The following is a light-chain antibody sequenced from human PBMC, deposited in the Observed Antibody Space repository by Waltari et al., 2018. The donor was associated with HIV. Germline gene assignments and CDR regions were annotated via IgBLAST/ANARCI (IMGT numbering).Light chain of an antibody. V-gene: IGLV8-61*01. J-gene: IGLJ3*02. CDR1: SGSVSASYY. CDR2: STN. CDR3: VLYMGSGISV. Sequence: QTVVTQEPSFSVSPGGTVTLTCGLSSGSVSASYYPHWYQQTPGPAPRTLIYSTNTRSSGVPDRFSGSILGNKAALTITGAQADDESDYYCVLYMGSGISVFGGGTKLTVL.